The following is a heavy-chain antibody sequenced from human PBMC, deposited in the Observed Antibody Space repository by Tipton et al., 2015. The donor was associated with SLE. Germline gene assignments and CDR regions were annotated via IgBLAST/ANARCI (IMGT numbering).Heavy chain of an antibody. CDR3: TRGIWSFDQ. Sequence: QLVQSGAEVKKPGESLKISCKGSGYVFTSFWIAWVRQIPGRGLEWMGSIYPGDSDTTYNPSFQGQVTISADKSSNTAYLQWSTLKAADSAMYYCTRGIWSFDQWGQGTLVTVSS. D-gene: IGHD2-8*02. J-gene: IGHJ4*02. CDR1: GYVFTSFW. CDR2: IYPGDSDT. V-gene: IGHV5-51*03.